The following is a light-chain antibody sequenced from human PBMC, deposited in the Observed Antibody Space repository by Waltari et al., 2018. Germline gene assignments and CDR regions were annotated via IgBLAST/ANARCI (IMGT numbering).Light chain of an antibody. Sequence: IVLTQSPGTLSLSPGERAPLACRASQSVGRSLAWYQQKPGQAPRLLIYDASRRATGIPDRFSGSGSGTDFSLTISRLEPEDFAVYYCQNYVRLPATFGQGTKVEI. J-gene: IGKJ1*01. CDR2: DAS. CDR1: QSVGRS. CDR3: QNYVRLPAT. V-gene: IGKV3-20*01.